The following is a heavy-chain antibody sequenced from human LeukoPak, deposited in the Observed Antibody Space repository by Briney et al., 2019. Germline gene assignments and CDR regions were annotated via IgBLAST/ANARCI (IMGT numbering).Heavy chain of an antibody. J-gene: IGHJ5*02. D-gene: IGHD6-19*01. CDR2: IYYSGST. V-gene: IGHV4-61*05. CDR3: ARRSRSGEFDP. Sequence: SETLSLTCTVSGGSISSSSYYWSWIRQPPGKGLEWIGYIYYSGSTNYNPSLKSRVTISVDTSKNQFSLKLSSVTAADTAVYYCARRSRSGEFDPWGQGTLVTVSS. CDR1: GGSISSSSYY.